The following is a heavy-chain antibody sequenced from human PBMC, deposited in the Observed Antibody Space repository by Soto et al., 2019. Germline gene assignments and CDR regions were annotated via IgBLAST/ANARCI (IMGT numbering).Heavy chain of an antibody. CDR3: ARGGVTGIVGIFGSPLDI. D-gene: IGHD1-1*01. J-gene: IGHJ3*02. CDR1: GFSFTTYG. CDR2: IGYDGNNK. Sequence: QVQLVESGGGWVQPGRSLRLSCEATGFSFTTYGMHWVRQAPGKGLEWVAVIGYDGNNKYYADSVEGRFTISRDNSKNTVYLQMKSLRGDGTAVYYCARGGVTGIVGIFGSPLDIWGRGTVVTVSS. V-gene: IGHV3-33*01.